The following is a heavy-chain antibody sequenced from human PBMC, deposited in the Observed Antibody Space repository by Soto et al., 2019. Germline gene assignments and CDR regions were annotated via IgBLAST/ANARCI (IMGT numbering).Heavy chain of an antibody. J-gene: IGHJ5*02. CDR2: IIPICGTP. V-gene: IGHV1-69*12. CDR1: GGTFSSYA. D-gene: IGHD3-10*01. CDR3: ASHYYGSGSYST. Sequence: QVQLVQSGAEVKKPGSSVKVSCKASGGTFSSYAISWVRQAPGQGLEWMGGIIPICGTPNYAQKFQGRVTITADESTSTAYMERSSLRSEDTAVYYCASHYYGSGSYSTWGQGTLVTVSS.